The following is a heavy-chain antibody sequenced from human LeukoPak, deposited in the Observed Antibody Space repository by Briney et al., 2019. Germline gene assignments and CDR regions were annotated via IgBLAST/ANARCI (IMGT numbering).Heavy chain of an antibody. CDR3: ARKAPKKGWFDP. V-gene: IGHV4-4*09. CDR2: THPSGNT. J-gene: IGHJ5*02. Sequence: SETLSLSCTVSAGSNNSYFWSWIRQPPGKGLEWIGYTHPSGNTNYSPSLKSRVTISIDTSRNQFSLKPSFVTAADTAVYFCARKAPKKGWFDPWGQGTLVTVSS. CDR1: AGSNNSYF.